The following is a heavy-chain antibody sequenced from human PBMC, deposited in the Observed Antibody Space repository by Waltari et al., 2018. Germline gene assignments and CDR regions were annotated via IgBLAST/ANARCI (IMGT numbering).Heavy chain of an antibody. CDR3: AKRSGGVFHYFDY. Sequence: ELPLVHSAGGLVQPGASLSLSSPASRFTFITYGMNWVRQAPWQGREWVSSITSSGNNINYADSVKGRFTISRDNAKNSLFLQMDSLGVEDTAVYYCAKRSGGVFHYFDYWGQGTLVTVSS. D-gene: IGHD3-16*01. J-gene: IGHJ4*02. V-gene: IGHV3-21*01. CDR1: RFTFITYG. CDR2: ITSSGNNI.